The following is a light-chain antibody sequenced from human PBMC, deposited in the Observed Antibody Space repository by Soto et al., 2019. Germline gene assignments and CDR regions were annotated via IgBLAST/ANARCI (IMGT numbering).Light chain of an antibody. CDR1: RSNIGRST. V-gene: IGLV1-44*01. CDR2: STN. J-gene: IGLJ3*02. Sequence: QSVLTQPPSTSGTPGQRVTISCSGSRSNIGRSTVNWYQQLPGTAPKVLVYSTNQRPSGVPDRFSGSKSGTSASLPISGLQSEDEADYYCAAWDDTLSVWVFGGGTKVTVL. CDR3: AAWDDTLSVWV.